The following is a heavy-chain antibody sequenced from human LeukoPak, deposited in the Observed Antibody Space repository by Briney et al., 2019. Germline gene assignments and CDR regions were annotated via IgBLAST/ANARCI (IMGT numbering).Heavy chain of an antibody. Sequence: GGSLRLSCAASGFTFSNFAMSWVRQAPGKGLGWVSFISTSGAYTYYTDSVKGRFTISRDNSKNTLYLQMNSLRAEDTAVYYCAKDTGETWGQGTLVTVSS. CDR1: GFTFSNFA. CDR3: AKDTGET. J-gene: IGHJ5*02. D-gene: IGHD3-16*01. CDR2: ISTSGAYT. V-gene: IGHV3-23*01.